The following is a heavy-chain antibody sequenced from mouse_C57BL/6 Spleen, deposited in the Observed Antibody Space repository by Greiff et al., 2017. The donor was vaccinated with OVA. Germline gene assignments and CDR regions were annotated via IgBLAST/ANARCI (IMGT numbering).Heavy chain of an antibody. CDR3: ARGGNYYGNYDAMDY. V-gene: IGHV1-9*01. Sequence: VQLQQSGAELMKPGASVKLSCKATGYTFTGYWIEWVKQRPGHGLEWIGEILPGSGSTNYTEKFKGKATFTADTSSNTAYMQLSSLTTEDSAFYYCARGGNYYGNYDAMDYWGQGTSVTVSS. CDR2: ILPGSGST. J-gene: IGHJ4*01. CDR1: GYTFTGYW. D-gene: IGHD2-1*01.